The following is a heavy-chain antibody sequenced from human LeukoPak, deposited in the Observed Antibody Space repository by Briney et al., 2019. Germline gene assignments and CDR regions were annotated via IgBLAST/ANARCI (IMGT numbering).Heavy chain of an antibody. D-gene: IGHD4-23*01. Sequence: PSETLSLTCTVSGGSISSYCWSWIRQPAGKGLEWIGTIYYGGNTYYNPSLKSRVTISVDTSKNQFSLKLSSVTAADTAVYYCATTTVVTSGFDYWGQGTLVTVSS. V-gene: IGHV4-59*05. CDR1: GGSISSYC. CDR3: ATTTVVTSGFDY. CDR2: IYYGGNT. J-gene: IGHJ4*02.